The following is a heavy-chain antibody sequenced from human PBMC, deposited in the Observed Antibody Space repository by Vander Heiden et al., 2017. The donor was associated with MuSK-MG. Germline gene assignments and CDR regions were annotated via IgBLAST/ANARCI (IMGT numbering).Heavy chain of an antibody. CDR2: ISAYNGDT. Sequence: QVQLVQSGAEVKKPGASVMVSWQASGYTFRNYGISWLRQAPGQGLEWLGWISAYNGDTNYAQKFQGRVAMTTHSSTSTAYMDLRTLRSDDTAVYYCARDPSNTSGRWIYFDYWGQGTPVTVFS. D-gene: IGHD6-19*01. CDR1: GYTFRNYG. V-gene: IGHV1-18*01. J-gene: IGHJ4*02. CDR3: ARDPSNTSGRWIYFDY.